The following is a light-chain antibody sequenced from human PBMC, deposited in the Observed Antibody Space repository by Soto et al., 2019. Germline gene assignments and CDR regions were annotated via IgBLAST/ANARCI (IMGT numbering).Light chain of an antibody. CDR3: QQYNRYSPT. CDR1: QIISSW. V-gene: IGKV1-5*03. CDR2: KAS. Sequence: DIQMTQSPSTLSASLGDRVIITCRASQIISSWWAWYQQKPGKAPKLLIYKASNLETGVPSRFSGSGSGTEFTLTISSLQPDDCATYFCQQYNRYSPTFGQGTKVDIK. J-gene: IGKJ1*01.